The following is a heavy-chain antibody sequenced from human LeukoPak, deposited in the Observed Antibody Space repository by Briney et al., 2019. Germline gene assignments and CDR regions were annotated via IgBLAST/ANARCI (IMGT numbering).Heavy chain of an antibody. CDR1: GLTLSIYA. CDR3: ARDPYYADYVDFYAMDV. D-gene: IGHD4-17*01. CDR2: ISYDGSNK. J-gene: IGHJ6*02. Sequence: GGSLRLSCAASGLTLSIYAMHWVRQAPGKGLEWVAVISYDGSNKYYTDSVKGRFTISRDNSKNSLFLQMNSLRAEDSAIYYCARDPYYADYVDFYAMDVWGQGTTVTVSS. V-gene: IGHV3-30*04.